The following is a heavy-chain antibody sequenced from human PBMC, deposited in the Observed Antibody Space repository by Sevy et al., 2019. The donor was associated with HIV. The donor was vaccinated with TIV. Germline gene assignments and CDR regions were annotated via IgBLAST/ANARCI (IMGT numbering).Heavy chain of an antibody. Sequence: SESLSLTCTVSGASISSYYWSWIRQPPGRGLEWIGYISDSGSTTYHPSLKSRVTIALDSSENQFSLKLNSVTAADTAFYYCARTPVTTVVDHYFQEHNYYFDYWGQGALVTVSS. CDR1: GASISSYY. J-gene: IGHJ4*02. CDR2: ISDSGST. D-gene: IGHD4-17*01. CDR3: ARTPVTTVVDHYFQEHNYYFDY. V-gene: IGHV4-59*01.